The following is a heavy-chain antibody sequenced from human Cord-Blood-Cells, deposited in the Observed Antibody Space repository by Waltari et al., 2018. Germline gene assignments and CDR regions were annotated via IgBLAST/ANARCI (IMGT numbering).Heavy chain of an antibody. CDR1: GGSFSGYY. V-gene: IGHV4-34*01. CDR2: INHSGRT. CDR3: ARGGIVVVPAAIYTFDY. Sequence: QVQLQQWGAGLLKPSETLSLTCAVYGGSFSGYYWSWIRQPPGKGMEWIGEINHSGRTNHNPSLKSRVTISVDTSKNQFSLKLSSVTAADTAVYYCARGGIVVVPAAIYTFDYWGQGTLVTVSS. D-gene: IGHD2-2*01. J-gene: IGHJ4*02.